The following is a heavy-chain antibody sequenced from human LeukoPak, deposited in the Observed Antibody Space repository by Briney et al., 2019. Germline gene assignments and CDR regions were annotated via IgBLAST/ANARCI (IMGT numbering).Heavy chain of an antibody. Sequence: ASVKVSCKASGYTFTSYYMHWVRQAPGQGLEWMGIINPSGSSTSYAQKFQGRVTMTRDTSTSTVYMELSSLRSEDTAVYYCARDPGYYDSSGYPVVGYFQHWGQGTLVTVSS. CDR3: ARDPGYYDSSGYPVVGYFQH. D-gene: IGHD3-22*01. CDR1: GYTFTSYY. CDR2: INPSGSST. V-gene: IGHV1-46*01. J-gene: IGHJ1*01.